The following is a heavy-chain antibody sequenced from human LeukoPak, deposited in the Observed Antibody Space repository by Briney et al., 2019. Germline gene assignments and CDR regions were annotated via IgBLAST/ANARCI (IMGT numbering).Heavy chain of an antibody. CDR2: IWYDGSNK. D-gene: IGHD6-19*01. Sequence: GGSLRLSCAASGFTFSSYGMHWVRQAPGKGLEWVAVIWYDGSNKYYADSVKGRFTISRDNSKNTLYLQMNSLRAEDTAVYYCARAPLLGSGSPMDVWGKGATVTVSS. J-gene: IGHJ6*03. CDR3: ARAPLLGSGSPMDV. CDR1: GFTFSSYG. V-gene: IGHV3-33*01.